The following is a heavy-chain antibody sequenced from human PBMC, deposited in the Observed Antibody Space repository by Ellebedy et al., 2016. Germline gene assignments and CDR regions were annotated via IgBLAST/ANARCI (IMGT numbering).Heavy chain of an antibody. Sequence: GGSLRLSCAASGFTFGRNAMHWVRQAPGKGLEWVALISSDGNNKFYADSVKGRFTVSRDNSKTTLFVEMTSLRIEDTGVYYCARYGVGSGLDYWGQGTLVTVSS. V-gene: IGHV3-30-3*01. D-gene: IGHD6-19*01. CDR3: ARYGVGSGLDY. CDR2: ISSDGNNK. CDR1: GFTFGRNA. J-gene: IGHJ4*02.